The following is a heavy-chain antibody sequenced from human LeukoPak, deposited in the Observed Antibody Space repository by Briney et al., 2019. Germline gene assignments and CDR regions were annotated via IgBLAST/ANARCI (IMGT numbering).Heavy chain of an antibody. V-gene: IGHV3-20*04. D-gene: IGHD3-22*01. J-gene: IGHJ4*02. CDR1: GFTFDDYG. CDR2: INWIGGST. CDR3: ARAYLYYYDSSGYSTYYFDY. Sequence: GGSLRLFCAPSGFTFDDYGMSWVRQPPGKGLEWVSGINWIGGSTGYADSVKGRFTISRDNAKNSLYLQMNSLRAEDTALYYCARAYLYYYDSSGYSTYYFDYWGQGTLVTVSS.